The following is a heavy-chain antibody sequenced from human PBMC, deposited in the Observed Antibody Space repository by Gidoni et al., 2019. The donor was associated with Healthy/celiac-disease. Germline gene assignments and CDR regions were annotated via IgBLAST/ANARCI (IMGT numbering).Heavy chain of an antibody. D-gene: IGHD6-13*01. Sequence: QVQLVQSGAEVQKPGASVKVSCKASGYAFTGYYMHWVRQAPGQGLEWMGWINPSSGGTNYAQKFQGWVTMTRDTSISTAYMELSRLRSDDTAVYYCAVGVAAAGTSDLTYWGQGTLVTVSS. CDR2: INPSSGGT. J-gene: IGHJ4*02. CDR1: GYAFTGYY. CDR3: AVGVAAAGTSDLTY. V-gene: IGHV1-2*04.